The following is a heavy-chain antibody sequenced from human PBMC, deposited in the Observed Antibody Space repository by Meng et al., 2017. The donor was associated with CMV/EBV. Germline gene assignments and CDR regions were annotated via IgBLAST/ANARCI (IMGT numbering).Heavy chain of an antibody. CDR2: INPNSGGT. CDR1: GYTFTGYY. V-gene: IGHV1-2*02. J-gene: IGHJ4*02. D-gene: IGHD6-6*01. CDR3: ARVREYSSSSEFDY. Sequence: ASVKVSCKASGYTFTGYYMHWVRQAPGQGLEWMGWINPNSGGTNYAQKFQGRVTMTRDTSISTAYMELRRLRSDDTAVYYCARVREYSSSSEFDYWGQGTLVTVSS.